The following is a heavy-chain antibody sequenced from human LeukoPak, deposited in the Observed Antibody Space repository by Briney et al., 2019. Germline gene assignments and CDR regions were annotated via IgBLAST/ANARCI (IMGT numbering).Heavy chain of an antibody. J-gene: IGHJ3*02. D-gene: IGHD3-22*01. CDR3: ARSQGLTYDSRGYYYEDSFDI. Sequence: GGSLRLSCAASGFTFSNYWMHWVRHAPGKGLVWVSHINTDGGTTNYADSVKGRFTISRDNAKNTLYLEMNSLRAEDTDVYYCARSQGLTYDSRGYYYEDSFDIWGQGTMVTVSS. CDR1: GFTFSNYW. CDR2: INTDGGTT. V-gene: IGHV3-74*01.